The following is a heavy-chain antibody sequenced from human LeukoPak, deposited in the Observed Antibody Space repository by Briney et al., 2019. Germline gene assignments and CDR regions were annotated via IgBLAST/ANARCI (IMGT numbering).Heavy chain of an antibody. J-gene: IGHJ4*02. D-gene: IGHD1-26*01. Sequence: GGSLRLSCAASGFTFSSYWVHWVRQAPGKGLVWVSRINNDGSTIDYADSVKGRFTISRNNAENMLYLQMNSLRAEDTAIYYCARAGYYRFDYWGQGTLVTVSS. V-gene: IGHV3-74*01. CDR2: INNDGSTI. CDR3: ARAGYYRFDY. CDR1: GFTFSSYW.